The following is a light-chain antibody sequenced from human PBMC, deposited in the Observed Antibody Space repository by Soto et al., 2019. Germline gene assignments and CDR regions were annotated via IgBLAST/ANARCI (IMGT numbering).Light chain of an antibody. Sequence: EIVLTQSPATLSLSPGERATLSCRASQSVRTFLAWYQQKPGQAPRLLIYDASNRATGIPARFSGSGSGTDFTLTISSLEPEDFAVYYCQQRSNWPFPFGPGTKVDIK. CDR1: QSVRTF. CDR3: QQRSNWPFP. J-gene: IGKJ3*01. CDR2: DAS. V-gene: IGKV3-11*01.